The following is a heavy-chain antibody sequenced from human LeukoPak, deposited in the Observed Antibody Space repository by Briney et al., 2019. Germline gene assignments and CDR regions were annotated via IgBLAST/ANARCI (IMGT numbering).Heavy chain of an antibody. Sequence: PGGSLRLSCAASGFTFSSYAMSWVRQAPGKGLEWVSAISGSGGSTYYADSVKGRFTISRDNSKNTLYLQMNSLRAEDTAVYYCARSPTPASGWPRPHFDYWGQGTLVTVSS. CDR3: ARSPTPASGWPRPHFDY. V-gene: IGHV3-23*01. D-gene: IGHD6-19*01. J-gene: IGHJ4*02. CDR2: ISGSGGST. CDR1: GFTFSSYA.